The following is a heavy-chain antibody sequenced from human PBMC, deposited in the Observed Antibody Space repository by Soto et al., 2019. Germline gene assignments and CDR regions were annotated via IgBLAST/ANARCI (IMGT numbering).Heavy chain of an antibody. D-gene: IGHD1-20*01. CDR1: GASISDSHW. CDR2: MFHSGST. CDR3: AKNNVYAIDA. J-gene: IGHJ6*02. V-gene: IGHV4-4*02. Sequence: QVQLQESGPGLVKPSGTLSLTCVVSGASISDSHWWTWVRQPPGKGLEWIGDMFHSGSTNYNPTLKSRVAKSIEKSRVQFSLNLISVTAADTAVYYCAKNNVYAIDAWSQGTTGTIS.